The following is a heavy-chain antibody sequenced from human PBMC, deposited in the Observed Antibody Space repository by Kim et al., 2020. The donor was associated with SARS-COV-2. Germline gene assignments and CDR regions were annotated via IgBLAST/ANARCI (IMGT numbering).Heavy chain of an antibody. D-gene: IGHD6-19*01. CDR1: GYTFTSYA. CDR2: INTNTGNP. CDR3: ARVHHSGWYAEYFQH. Sequence: ASVKVSCKASGYTFTSYAMNWVRQAPGQGLEWMGWINTNTGNPTYAQGFTGRFVFSLDTSVSTAYLQISSLKAEDTAVYYCARVHHSGWYAEYFQHWGQGTLVTVSS. V-gene: IGHV7-4-1*02. J-gene: IGHJ1*01.